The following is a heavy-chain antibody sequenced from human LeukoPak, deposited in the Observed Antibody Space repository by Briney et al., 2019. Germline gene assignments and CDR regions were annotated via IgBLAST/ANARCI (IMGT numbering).Heavy chain of an antibody. CDR2: IRYDGRNK. D-gene: IGHD1-1*01. V-gene: IGHV3-30*02. CDR3: AKGGSNNWSFDY. J-gene: IGHJ4*02. CDR1: GLTFSNYG. Sequence: GGSLRLSCATSGLTFSNYGMHWVRQAPGKGLEWVTYIRYDGRNKFYADFVKGRFTISRDNSKSTLFLQMSSLRTEDTAIYYCAKGGSNNWSFDYWGQGTLVTVSS.